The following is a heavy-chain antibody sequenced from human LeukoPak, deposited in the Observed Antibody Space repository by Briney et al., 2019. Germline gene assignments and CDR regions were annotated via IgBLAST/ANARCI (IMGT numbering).Heavy chain of an antibody. J-gene: IGHJ5*02. Sequence: SQTLSLTRAIPGDSVSSKSAALNWIRQSPSRGLEWLGRTYYRSKWYNDYAVSVKSRINIKPDTSKNQFSLQMNSVTPEDTAVYYCARGGEVGTTWSWFDPWGQGTPGTVSS. D-gene: IGHD1-26*01. CDR3: ARGGEVGTTWSWFDP. CDR2: TYYRSKWYN. CDR1: GDSVSSKSAA. V-gene: IGHV6-1*01.